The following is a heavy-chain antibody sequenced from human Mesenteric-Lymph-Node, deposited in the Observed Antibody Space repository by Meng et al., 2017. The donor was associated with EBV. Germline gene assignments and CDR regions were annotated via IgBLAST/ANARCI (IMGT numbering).Heavy chain of an antibody. J-gene: IGHJ4*02. CDR3: SRESWRAFDY. CDR2: TYYRSKWYN. V-gene: IGHV6-1*01. CDR1: GDSVPNPNVA. Sequence: QVQLKQSGPGLVKPSQTLSPPCAIPGDSVPNPNVAWNWIRQSPSRGLEWLGRTYYRSKWYNEYAQSVKGRITINPDTSKSEFSLQLNSVTPDDTAVYYCSRESWRAFDYWGQGTLVTVSS.